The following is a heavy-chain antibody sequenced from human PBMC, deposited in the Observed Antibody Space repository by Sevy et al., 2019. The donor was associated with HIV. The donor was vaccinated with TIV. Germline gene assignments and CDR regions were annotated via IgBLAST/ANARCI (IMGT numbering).Heavy chain of an antibody. V-gene: IGHV3-30-3*01. Sequence: GGSLRLSCAASGFTFSSYAMHWVRQAPGKGLEWVAVISYDGSDKYYADSVKGRFTISRDNSKNTLYQQMNSLRAEDTGVYYCARENPPYSSSWYEGVSFDYWGQGTLVTVSS. D-gene: IGHD6-13*01. J-gene: IGHJ4*02. CDR1: GFTFSSYA. CDR3: ARENPPYSSSWYEGVSFDY. CDR2: ISYDGSDK.